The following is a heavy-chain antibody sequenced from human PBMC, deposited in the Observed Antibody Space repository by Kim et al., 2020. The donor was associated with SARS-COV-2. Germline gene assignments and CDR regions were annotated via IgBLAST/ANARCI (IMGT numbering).Heavy chain of an antibody. CDR3: ATESAFFQLYYGSGDAFDI. D-gene: IGHD3-10*01. Sequence: ASVKVSCKVSGYTLTELSMHWVRQAPGKGLEWMGGFDPEDGETIYAQKFQGRVTMTEDTSTDTAYMELSSLRSEDTAVYYCATESAFFQLYYGSGDAFDIWGQGTMVTVSS. J-gene: IGHJ3*02. CDR2: FDPEDGET. CDR1: GYTLTELS. V-gene: IGHV1-24*01.